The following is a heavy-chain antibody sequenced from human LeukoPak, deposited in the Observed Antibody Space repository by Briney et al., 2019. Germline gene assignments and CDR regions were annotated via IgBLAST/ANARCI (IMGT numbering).Heavy chain of an antibody. CDR2: IYPGDSDT. CDR3: ARREGGLGYSCGYWFDP. J-gene: IGHJ5*02. CDR1: GYSFTSYW. D-gene: IGHD5-18*01. Sequence: GESLKISCKGSGYSFTSYWIGWVRQMPGKGLEWMGIIYPGDSDTRYSPSFQGQVTISADKSISTAYLQWSSLKASDTAMYYCARREGGLGYSCGYWFDPWGQGTLVTVSS. V-gene: IGHV5-51*01.